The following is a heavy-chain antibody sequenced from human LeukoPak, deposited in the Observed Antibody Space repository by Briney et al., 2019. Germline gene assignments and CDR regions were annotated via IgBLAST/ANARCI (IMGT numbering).Heavy chain of an antibody. Sequence: PPETLSLTCAVYGGSFSGYYWSWIRQPPGKGLEWIGEINHSGSTNYNPYLKSRVTISVDTSKNQFSLKMSSVTAADTAVYYCARGSSSADWFDPWGQGTLVTVSS. V-gene: IGHV4-34*01. CDR3: ARGSSSADWFDP. CDR2: INHSGST. D-gene: IGHD6-6*01. J-gene: IGHJ5*02. CDR1: GGSFSGYY.